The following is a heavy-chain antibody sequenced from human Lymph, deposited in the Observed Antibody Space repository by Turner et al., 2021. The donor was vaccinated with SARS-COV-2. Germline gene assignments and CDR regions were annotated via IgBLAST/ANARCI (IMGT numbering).Heavy chain of an antibody. CDR1: GFTFDDYA. CDR2: ISGDGGST. J-gene: IGHJ4*02. D-gene: IGHD5-12*01. Sequence: EVQLVESGGGVVQPGGSLRLSCAASGFTFDDYAMHWVRQAPGKGLELVSPISGDGGSTYYADSVKGRFTISRDDSKNSLYLQINSLRTEDTALYYCAKEGLSGRRLQFVPYFAYWGQGTLVSVSS. CDR3: AKEGLSGRRLQFVPYFAY. V-gene: IGHV3-43*02.